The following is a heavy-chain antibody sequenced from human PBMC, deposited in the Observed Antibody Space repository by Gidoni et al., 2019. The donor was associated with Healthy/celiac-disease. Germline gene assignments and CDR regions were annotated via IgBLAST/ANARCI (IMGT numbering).Heavy chain of an antibody. J-gene: IGHJ4*02. V-gene: IGHV4-34*01. D-gene: IGHD3-22*01. Sequence: QVQPQQWGAGLLKPSETLSLTCAVYGGSFSGYYWSWIRQPPGKGLEWIGEINHSGSTNYNPSLKSRVTISVDTSKNQVSLKLSSVTAADTALYYCARGLRGTYYYDSSGSHAGVSFDYWGQGTLVTVSS. CDR1: GGSFSGYY. CDR3: ARGLRGTYYYDSSGSHAGVSFDY. CDR2: INHSGST.